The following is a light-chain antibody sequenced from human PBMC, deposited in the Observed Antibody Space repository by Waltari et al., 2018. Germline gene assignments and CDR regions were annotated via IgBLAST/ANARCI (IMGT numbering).Light chain of an antibody. J-gene: IGLJ1*01. V-gene: IGLV2-8*01. CDR1: SSDVGAYNH. CDR3: SSYTGRSTLYV. Sequence: QSALTQPPSASGSPGQSVTISCTGTSSDVGAYNHVSWTQHHPGRAPGLMIYEVTKRPAGVPDRFSGSKSGNTASLTISELQAEDEADYYCSSYTGRSTLYVFGTGTTVTVL. CDR2: EVT.